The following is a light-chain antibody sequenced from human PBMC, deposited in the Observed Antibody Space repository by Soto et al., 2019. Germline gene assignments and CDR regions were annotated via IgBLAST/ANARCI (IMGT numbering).Light chain of an antibody. CDR1: QNIRTY. CDR3: QQSYDTPLT. CDR2: AAS. J-gene: IGKJ4*01. V-gene: IGKV1-39*01. Sequence: DIQMTQSPPSLSASXGDRVTITCRASQNIRTYLNWYQQKPGKAPKLLIYAASTLQSGVPSRFRGSGSETDFTLTISSLQPEDFATYYCQQSYDTPLTFGGGTKVDIK.